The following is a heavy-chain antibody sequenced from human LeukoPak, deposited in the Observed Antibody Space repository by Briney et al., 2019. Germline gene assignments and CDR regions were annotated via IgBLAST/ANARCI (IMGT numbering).Heavy chain of an antibody. CDR3: AKVYSSGWYVDY. V-gene: IGHV3-23*01. CDR1: GFTFSSYA. CDR2: ISGSSGST. J-gene: IGHJ4*02. Sequence: GGSLRLSCAASGFTFSSYAMSWVRQAPGKGLEWVSAISGSSGSTYYADSVKGRFTISRDNSKNTLYLQMNSLRAEDTAVYYCAKVYSSGWYVDYWGQGTLVTVSS. D-gene: IGHD6-19*01.